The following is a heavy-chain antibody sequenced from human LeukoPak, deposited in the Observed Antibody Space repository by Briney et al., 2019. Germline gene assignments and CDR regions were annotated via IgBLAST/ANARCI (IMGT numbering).Heavy chain of an antibody. V-gene: IGHV4-59*04. CDR3: ARHGPLYYYDSTGYYDF. CDR2: IYYSGRT. J-gene: IGHJ4*02. D-gene: IGHD3-22*01. Sequence: PSDTVSLTCTVCGGSISDYHWSWIRQPPGRGVEWIGSIYYSGRTYHNPSLRSRVTMSVDTSKNHFSLKLSSVTAADTALYYCARHGPLYYYDSTGYYDFWGQGTLVSVSS. CDR1: GGSISDYH.